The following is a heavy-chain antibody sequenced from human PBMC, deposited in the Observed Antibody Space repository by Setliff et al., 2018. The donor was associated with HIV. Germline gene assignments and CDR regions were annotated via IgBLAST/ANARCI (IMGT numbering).Heavy chain of an antibody. CDR3: AREIYGGNSRPFDY. CDR1: GGSISSYY. J-gene: IGHJ4*02. CDR2: IYSSGST. D-gene: IGHD4-17*01. V-gene: IGHV4-4*07. Sequence: SETLSLTCTVSGGSISSYYGSWIRQSAGKGLEWLGRIYSSGSTNYNPSLKSRVTISVDTSKNQLSLKLSSVTAADTAVYYCAREIYGGNSRPFDYWGQGTLVTVSS.